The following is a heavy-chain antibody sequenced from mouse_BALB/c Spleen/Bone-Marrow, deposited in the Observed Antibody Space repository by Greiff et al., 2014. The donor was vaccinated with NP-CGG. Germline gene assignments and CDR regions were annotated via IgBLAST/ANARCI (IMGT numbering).Heavy chain of an antibody. D-gene: IGHD2-3*01. J-gene: IGHJ3*01. Sequence: VRLQQSGAELVKPGTSVKLSCTASGFNIKDTHLHWVQQRPEQGLEWIGRFDPTNGNPKYDPKFQGKATITVDTSSNTAYLQLSSLTSEDTAVYYCASYDGSRFAYWGQGTLVTVSA. V-gene: IGHV14-3*02. CDR2: FDPTNGNP. CDR1: GFNIKDTH. CDR3: ASYDGSRFAY.